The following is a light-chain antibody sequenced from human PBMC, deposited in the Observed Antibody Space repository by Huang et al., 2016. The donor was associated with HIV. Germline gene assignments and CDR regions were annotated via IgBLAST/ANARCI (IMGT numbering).Light chain of an antibody. CDR3: QQYGSSPAT. V-gene: IGKV3-20*01. CDR2: GAS. CDR1: QSVSSSY. J-gene: IGKJ1*01. Sequence: EIVLTQSPGTLSLSPGERATLSCRASQSVSSSYLAWYQQKPGQAPRLLISGASSRATGIPDRFSGSGSGTDFTLTISRLEPEYCAVYYCQQYGSSPATFGQGTKVEIK.